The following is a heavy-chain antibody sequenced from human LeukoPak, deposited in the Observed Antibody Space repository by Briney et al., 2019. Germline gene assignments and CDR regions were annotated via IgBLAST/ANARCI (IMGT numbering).Heavy chain of an antibody. Sequence: GGSLRLSCAASGFTFSSYAMHWVRQAPGKGLEWVAVISYDGSNKYYADSVKGRFTISRDNSKNTLYLQMNSLRAEDTAVYYCARDDDYYDSSPFDYWGQGTLVTVSS. J-gene: IGHJ4*02. CDR2: ISYDGSNK. D-gene: IGHD3-22*01. V-gene: IGHV3-30-3*01. CDR1: GFTFSSYA. CDR3: ARDDDYYDSSPFDY.